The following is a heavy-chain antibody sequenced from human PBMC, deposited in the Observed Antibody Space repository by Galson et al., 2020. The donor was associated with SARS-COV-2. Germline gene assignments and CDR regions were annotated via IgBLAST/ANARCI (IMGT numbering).Heavy chain of an antibody. D-gene: IGHD3-10*02. Sequence: ASVKVSCEASGYTFFTYGLSWVRQAPGQGLEWMGWINAQNGNTDYAQNLQGRITMTTDPSTSTAYMELRSLRSDDTALYYCARNLFDYVGAFDVWGQGTMLTVS. V-gene: IGHV1-18*01. CDR2: INAQNGNT. CDR1: GYTFFTYG. CDR3: ARNLFDYVGAFDV. J-gene: IGHJ3*01.